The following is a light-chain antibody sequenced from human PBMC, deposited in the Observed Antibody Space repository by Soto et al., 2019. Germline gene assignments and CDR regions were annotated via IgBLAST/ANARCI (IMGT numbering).Light chain of an antibody. J-gene: IGLJ1*01. CDR3: TSYTSSITYV. Sequence: QSVLTQPASVSGSPGQSITISCTGTSSDVGGYNYVSWYQQHPGKAPKLMIYEVSNRPSGVSNRFSGSKSGNTASLTISGLQAEDEADYYRTSYTSSITYVFGTGTKVTV. CDR1: SSDVGGYNY. CDR2: EVS. V-gene: IGLV2-14*01.